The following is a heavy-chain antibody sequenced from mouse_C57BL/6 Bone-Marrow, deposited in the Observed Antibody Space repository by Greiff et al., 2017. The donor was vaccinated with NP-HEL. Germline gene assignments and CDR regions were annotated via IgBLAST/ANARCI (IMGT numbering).Heavy chain of an antibody. Sequence: QVHVKQPGAELVKPGASVKVSCKASGYTFTSYWMHWVKQRPGQGLEWIGRIHPSDSDTNYNQKFKGKATLTVDKSSSTAYMQLSSLTSEDSAVYYCAIEGLYYGSSYGFAYWGQGTLVTVSA. J-gene: IGHJ3*01. D-gene: IGHD1-1*01. CDR2: IHPSDSDT. CDR3: AIEGLYYGSSYGFAY. CDR1: GYTFTSYW. V-gene: IGHV1-74*01.